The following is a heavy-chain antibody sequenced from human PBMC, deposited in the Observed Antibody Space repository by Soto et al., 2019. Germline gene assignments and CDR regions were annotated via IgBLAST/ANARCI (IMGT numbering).Heavy chain of an antibody. CDR3: AREGTPIDY. CDR1: GYTFTNFG. V-gene: IGHV1-18*01. D-gene: IGHD2-15*01. Sequence: QVQLVQSGAEVKKPGASVKVSCKASGYTFTNFGISWVRQAPGQGLEWMGWISAYKRNTNYAPNYQGRVTMTTDTSTSTAYVELRSLRSDDTAVYYCAREGTPIDYWGQGTLVTVSS. J-gene: IGHJ4*02. CDR2: ISAYKRNT.